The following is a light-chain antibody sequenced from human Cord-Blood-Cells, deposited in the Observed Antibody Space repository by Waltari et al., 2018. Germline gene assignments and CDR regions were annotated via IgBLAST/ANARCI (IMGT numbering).Light chain of an antibody. J-gene: IGLJ3*02. Sequence: QSALTQPASVSGSPGQSITISCTGTSSDVGGYNYASWYQQHPGKAPKLMIYDVSNRPSGVSNRFSGSKSGNTASLTTSGLQAEDEADYYCSSYTSSSTRVFGGGTKLTVL. CDR1: SSDVGGYNY. V-gene: IGLV2-14*01. CDR2: DVS. CDR3: SSYTSSSTRV.